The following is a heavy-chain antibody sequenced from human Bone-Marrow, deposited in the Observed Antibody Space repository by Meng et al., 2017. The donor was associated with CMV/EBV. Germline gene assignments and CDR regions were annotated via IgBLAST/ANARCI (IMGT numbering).Heavy chain of an antibody. J-gene: IGHJ6*02. Sequence: SETLSLTCAISGDSVSSNSAAWNWIRQSPSRGLEWLGRTYYRSKWYNDYAVSVKSRITINPDTSKNQFSLQLNSVTPEDTAVYYCARLSSRQLHGYYYGMDVWGQGNTVTVSS. V-gene: IGHV6-1*01. CDR1: GDSVSSNSAA. D-gene: IGHD2-2*01. CDR2: TYYRSKWYN. CDR3: ARLSSRQLHGYYYGMDV.